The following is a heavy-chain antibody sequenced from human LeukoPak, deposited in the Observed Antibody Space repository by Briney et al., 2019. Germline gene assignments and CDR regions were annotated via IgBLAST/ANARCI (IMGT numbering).Heavy chain of an antibody. J-gene: IGHJ5*02. CDR2: ISHDGSNP. V-gene: IGHV3-30*03. CDR1: GFTFSSYG. CDR3: AGSSGYFENWFDP. Sequence: GGSLRLSCAASGFTFSSYGMHWVRQAPGKGLEWVAVISHDGSNPYYADSVKGRFTISRDNSKNTLYLQMSSLRAEDTAVYYCAGSSGYFENWFDPWGQGTLVTVSS. D-gene: IGHD3-22*01.